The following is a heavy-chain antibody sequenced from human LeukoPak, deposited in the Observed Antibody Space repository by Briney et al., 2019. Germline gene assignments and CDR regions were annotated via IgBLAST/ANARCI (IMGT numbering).Heavy chain of an antibody. CDR1: GFTFSSYS. J-gene: IGHJ6*02. D-gene: IGHD5-18*01. CDR3: ARHDTAMATDYGMDV. Sequence: GGSLRLSCAASGFTFSSYSMNWVRQAPGKGLEWVSSISSSSSYIYYADSVKGRFTISRDNAKNSLYLQMNSLRAEDTAVYYCARHDTAMATDYGMDVWGQGTTVTVSS. CDR2: ISSSSSYI. V-gene: IGHV3-21*04.